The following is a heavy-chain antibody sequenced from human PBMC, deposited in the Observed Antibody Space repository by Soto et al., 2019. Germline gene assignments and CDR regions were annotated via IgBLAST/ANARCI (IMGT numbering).Heavy chain of an antibody. D-gene: IGHD6-13*01. CDR2: ISAYNGNT. V-gene: IGHV1-18*01. CDR3: ARAPRSSWYAP. Sequence: QVQLVQSGAEVKKPGASVKVSCKASGYTFTSYGISWVRQAPGQGLEWMGWISAYNGNTNYAPKLQGRVTMTTDTATSTASMELRSLRSDDTAVYYCARAPRSSWYAPWGQGTLVTVSS. J-gene: IGHJ5*02. CDR1: GYTFTSYG.